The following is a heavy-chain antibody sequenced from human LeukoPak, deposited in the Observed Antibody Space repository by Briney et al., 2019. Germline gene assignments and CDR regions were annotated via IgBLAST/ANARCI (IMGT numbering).Heavy chain of an antibody. CDR2: IKQDGTER. CDR1: GFTFSNYW. Sequence: GGSLRLSCAASGFTFSNYWMTWVRQAPGKGLEWVANIKQDGTERYYVDSLEGRFIISRDNAKYSLYLQINSMRAEDTAVYYCVREISSWYRTEGRFDPWGQGTLVTVSS. J-gene: IGHJ5*02. V-gene: IGHV3-7*01. CDR3: VREISSWYRTEGRFDP. D-gene: IGHD6-13*01.